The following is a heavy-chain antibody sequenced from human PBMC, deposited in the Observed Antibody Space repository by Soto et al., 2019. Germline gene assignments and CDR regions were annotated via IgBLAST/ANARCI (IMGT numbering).Heavy chain of an antibody. CDR3: ARDTGEPNMGDRRGSGLDV. Sequence: QVQLVQSGAEVKKPGSSVKVSCKASGGTFSSYAISWVRQAPGQGLEWMGGIIPIFGTANYAQKFQGRVTITADESTSTAYMEMSSLRSEDTAVYYCARDTGEPNMGDRRGSGLDVWGQGTTVTVSS. CDR1: GGTFSSYA. CDR2: IIPIFGTA. D-gene: IGHD3-10*01. J-gene: IGHJ6*02. V-gene: IGHV1-69*01.